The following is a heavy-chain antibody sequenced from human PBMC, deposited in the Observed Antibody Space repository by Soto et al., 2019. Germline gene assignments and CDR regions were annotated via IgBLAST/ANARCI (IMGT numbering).Heavy chain of an antibody. CDR2: INHSGST. D-gene: IGHD2-15*01. CDR1: GGSFSGYY. J-gene: IGHJ6*02. CDR3: ARYCSGGSCYSYYYGMDV. V-gene: IGHV4-34*01. Sequence: QVQLQQWGAGLLKPSETLSLTCAVYGGSFSGYYWSWIRQPPGKGLEWIGEINHSGSTNYNPSLKSRVTISVDTSKNQFSLQLSSVTAADTAVYYCARYCSGGSCYSYYYGMDVWGPGTTVTVSS.